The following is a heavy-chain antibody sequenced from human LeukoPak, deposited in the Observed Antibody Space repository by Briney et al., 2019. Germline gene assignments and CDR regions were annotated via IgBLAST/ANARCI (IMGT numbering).Heavy chain of an antibody. CDR1: SGSISTSNYY. CDR3: AKSNGYGLIDI. D-gene: IGHD3-10*01. J-gene: IGHJ6*04. Sequence: PSETLSLTCTVSSGSISTSNYYWGWVRQPPGKALEWIGNIFYSGSTYYSPSLKSRVTTSLDTSRNQFSLKLNSVTAADTAVYYCAKSNGYGLIDIWGKGTTVTVSS. CDR2: IFYSGST. V-gene: IGHV4-39*07.